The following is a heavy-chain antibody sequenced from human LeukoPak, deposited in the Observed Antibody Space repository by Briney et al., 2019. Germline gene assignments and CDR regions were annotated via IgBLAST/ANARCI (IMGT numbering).Heavy chain of an antibody. Sequence: PSETLSLTCTVSGGSISSSSYYWGWIRQPPGKGLEWIGSIYYSGSTYYNPSLKSRVTISVDTSKNQFSLKLSSVTAADTAVYYCAREWELRGRFDPWGQGTLVTVSS. CDR2: IYYSGST. CDR1: GGSISSSSYY. V-gene: IGHV4-39*07. J-gene: IGHJ5*02. D-gene: IGHD1-26*01. CDR3: AREWELRGRFDP.